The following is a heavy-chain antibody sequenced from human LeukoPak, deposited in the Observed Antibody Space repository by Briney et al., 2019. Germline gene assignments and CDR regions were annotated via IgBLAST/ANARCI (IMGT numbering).Heavy chain of an antibody. CDR1: GYTFPSYG. CDR3: ARDWNLFYSSSSRSLDY. J-gene: IGHJ4*02. V-gene: IGHV1-18*01. D-gene: IGHD6-6*01. CDR2: ISAYNGNT. Sequence: ASVKVSCKASGYTFPSYGISWVRQAPGQRLEWMGWISAYNGNTNYAQKLQGRVTMPTDTSTSTAYMELRSLRSDDTAVYYCARDWNLFYSSSSRSLDYWGQGTLVTVSS.